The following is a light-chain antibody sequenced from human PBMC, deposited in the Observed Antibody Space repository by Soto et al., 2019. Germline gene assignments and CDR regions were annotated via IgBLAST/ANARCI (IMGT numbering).Light chain of an antibody. J-gene: IGKJ1*01. CDR3: QQYETFWT. CDR1: QSVSSSY. Sequence: EIVLTQSPGTLSLSPGERATLSCRASQSVSSSYLAWYQQKPGQAPRLLIYGASSRATGIPDRFSGSGSGTDFTLTISRLEPDDFATYYCQQYETFWTFGQGTKV. CDR2: GAS. V-gene: IGKV3-20*01.